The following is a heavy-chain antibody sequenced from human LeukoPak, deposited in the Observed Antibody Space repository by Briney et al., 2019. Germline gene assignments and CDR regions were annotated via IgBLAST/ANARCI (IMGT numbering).Heavy chain of an antibody. V-gene: IGHV4-30-4*08. D-gene: IGHD5-24*01. CDR1: GGSVSSGDYY. Sequence: SETLSLTCTVPGGSVSSGDYYWSWIRQPPGKGLEWIGYIYYSGSTYYNPSLKSRVTISVDTSENQFSLKLSSVTAADTAVYYCARVNGYNFFDYWGQGTLVTVSS. CDR3: ARVNGYNFFDY. CDR2: IYYSGST. J-gene: IGHJ4*02.